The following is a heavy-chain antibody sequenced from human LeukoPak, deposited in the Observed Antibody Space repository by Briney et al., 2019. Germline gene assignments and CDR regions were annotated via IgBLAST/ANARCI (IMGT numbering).Heavy chain of an antibody. J-gene: IGHJ4*02. V-gene: IGHV4-59*08. D-gene: IGHD5-12*01. CDR2: IYYSGST. Sequence: PSETLSLTCTVSGGSISSYYWSWIRQPPGKGLEWIGYIYYSGSTNYNPSLKSRVTISVDTSKNQFYLNLSSVTAADTAVYYCARHYPRGEPARLGFFDYWGQGTLVTVSS. CDR3: ARHYPRGEPARLGFFDY. CDR1: GGSISSYY.